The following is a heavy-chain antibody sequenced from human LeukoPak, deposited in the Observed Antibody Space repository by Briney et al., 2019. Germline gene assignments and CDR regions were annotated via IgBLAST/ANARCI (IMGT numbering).Heavy chain of an antibody. CDR1: GGSISSYY. CDR3: ATPSHSSGSNWFDP. Sequence: SETLSLTCTVSGGSISSYYWSWIRQPPGKGLEWIGYIFYSGSTNYNPSLKSRVTILVDTSKNQFSLKLSSVTAADTAVYYCATPSHSSGSNWFDPWGQGTLVTVSS. CDR2: IFYSGST. D-gene: IGHD6-19*01. J-gene: IGHJ5*02. V-gene: IGHV4-59*08.